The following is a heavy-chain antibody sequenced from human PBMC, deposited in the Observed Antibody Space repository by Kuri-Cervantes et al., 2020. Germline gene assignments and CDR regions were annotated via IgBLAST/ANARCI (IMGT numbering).Heavy chain of an antibody. J-gene: IGHJ4*02. V-gene: IGHV1-46*01. CDR2: INPSGGST. D-gene: IGHD3-3*01. CDR1: GYTFTSYY. CDR3: ARERGGDFWSGYYDY. Sequence: ASVKVSCKASGYTFTSYYMHWVRQAPGQGLEWMGIINPSGGSTSYAQKFQGRVTITADKSTSTAYMELSSLRSEDTAVYYCARERGGDFWSGYYDYWGQGTLVTVSS.